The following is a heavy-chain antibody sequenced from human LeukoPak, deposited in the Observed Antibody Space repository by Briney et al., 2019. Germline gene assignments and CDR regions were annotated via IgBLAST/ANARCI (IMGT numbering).Heavy chain of an antibody. CDR2: INSSSGYI. J-gene: IGHJ6*02. Sequence: GGSLRLSCAASGFTFRNYNMNWVRQAPGKGLEWVSSINSSSGYIYYADSVKGRFTISRDNAKNSLYLQMNSLRAEDTAVYYCARGLAAAATGDYYYYGMDVWGQGTTVTVSS. CDR3: ARGLAAAATGDYYYYGMDV. V-gene: IGHV3-21*01. CDR1: GFTFRNYN. D-gene: IGHD6-13*01.